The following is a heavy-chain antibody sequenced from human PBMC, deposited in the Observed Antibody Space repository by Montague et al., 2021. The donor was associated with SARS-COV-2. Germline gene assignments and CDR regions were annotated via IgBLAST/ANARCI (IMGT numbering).Heavy chain of an antibody. CDR2: IYYSGST. D-gene: IGHD3-22*01. J-gene: IGHJ4*02. V-gene: IGHV4-59*01. CDR3: ARGSHHYDSSGYYFDY. Sequence: SETLSLTCTVSGGSISSYYWSWIRQPPGKGLEWIGYIYYSGSTNYNPSPKSRVTISVDTSKNQFSLKLSSVTAADTAVYYCARGSHHYDSSGYYFDYWGQGTLVTVSS. CDR1: GGSISSYY.